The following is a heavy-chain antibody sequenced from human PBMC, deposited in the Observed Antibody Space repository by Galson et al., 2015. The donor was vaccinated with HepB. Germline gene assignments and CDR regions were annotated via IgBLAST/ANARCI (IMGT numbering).Heavy chain of an antibody. V-gene: IGHV3-30*03. Sequence: SLRLSCAASGFTFSSYGMDWVRQAPGKGLEGVAVISYDGSNKYYADSVKGRFTVSRDNAVNSLYLQLNSLRAAHTAVYYFARSADTAYRCFGPWGPGTLVTVSS. CDR3: ARSADTAYRCFGP. CDR1: GFTFSSYG. D-gene: IGHD5-18*01. CDR2: ISYDGSNK. J-gene: IGHJ5*02.